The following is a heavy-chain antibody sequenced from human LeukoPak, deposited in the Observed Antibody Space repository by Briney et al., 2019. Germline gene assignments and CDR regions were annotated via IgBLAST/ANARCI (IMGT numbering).Heavy chain of an antibody. V-gene: IGHV1-18*01. Sequence: ASVKVSCKASGYTFTSYGISWVRQAPGQGLEWMGWISAYNGNTNYAQKLQGRVTMTTDTSTSTAYMELRSLRSDDTAVYYCARVGRRGYSYGHPDYWGQGTLVTVSS. D-gene: IGHD5-18*01. CDR3: ARVGRRGYSYGHPDY. CDR1: GYTFTSYG. CDR2: ISAYNGNT. J-gene: IGHJ4*02.